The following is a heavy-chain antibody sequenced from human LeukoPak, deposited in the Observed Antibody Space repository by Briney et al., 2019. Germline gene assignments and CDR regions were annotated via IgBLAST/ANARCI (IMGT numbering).Heavy chain of an antibody. Sequence: GGSLRLSCAASGFTFSSYAMSWVRQAPGKGLEWVSAISGSSGSTYYADSVKGRFTISRDNSKNTLYLQMNSLRAEDTAVYYCARDAGRDYYGSGRNNYGMDVWGQGTTVTVSS. J-gene: IGHJ6*02. V-gene: IGHV3-23*01. CDR2: ISGSSGST. CDR3: ARDAGRDYYGSGRNNYGMDV. D-gene: IGHD3-10*01. CDR1: GFTFSSYA.